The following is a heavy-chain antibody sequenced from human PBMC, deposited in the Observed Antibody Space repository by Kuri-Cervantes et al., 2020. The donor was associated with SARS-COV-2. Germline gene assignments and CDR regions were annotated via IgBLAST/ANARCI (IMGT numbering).Heavy chain of an antibody. V-gene: IGHV3-30*04. CDR3: AKDGGSYSFSSAYGMDV. J-gene: IGHJ6*02. D-gene: IGHD1-26*01. Sequence: LSLTCAASGFTFSSYAMHWVRQAPGKGLEWVAVISYDGRNKYYADSVKGRFTISRDNSKNTLYLQMNSLRAEDTAVYYCAKDGGSYSFSSAYGMDVWGQGTTVTVSS. CDR1: GFTFSSYA. CDR2: ISYDGRNK.